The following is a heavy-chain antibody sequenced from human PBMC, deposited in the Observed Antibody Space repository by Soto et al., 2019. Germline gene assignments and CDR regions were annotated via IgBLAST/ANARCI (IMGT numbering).Heavy chain of an antibody. CDR1: GYTFTSYD. CDR3: ARGRGWREY. V-gene: IGHV1-8*01. D-gene: IGHD6-19*01. J-gene: IGHJ4*02. CDR2: MNPNNGYT. Sequence: RASVKVSCKTSGYTFTSYDIHWVRQATGQGLEWMGWMNPNNGYTDYAQKFQGRVTMTRDTSLSTAYMELSSLTSDDTAVYYCARGRGWREYWGQGTLVSVSS.